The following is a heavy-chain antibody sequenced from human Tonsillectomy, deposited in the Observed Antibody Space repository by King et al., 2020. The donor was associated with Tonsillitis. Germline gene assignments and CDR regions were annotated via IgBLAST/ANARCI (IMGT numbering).Heavy chain of an antibody. D-gene: IGHD3-10*01. CDR3: ARSLDGSGSYTNGSP. J-gene: IGHJ4*02. V-gene: IGHV3-23*03. CDR2: VYGAGSTT. Sequence: VRLVESGGGLVQPGGSLRLSCAASGFTISNYAMSWVRQAPGKGLEWVSVVYGAGSTTYYADSVKGRFTISRDNSKNTLYLQMNSLRAEDTAVYYCARSLDGSGSYTNGSPWGQGTLVTVSS. CDR1: GFTISNYA.